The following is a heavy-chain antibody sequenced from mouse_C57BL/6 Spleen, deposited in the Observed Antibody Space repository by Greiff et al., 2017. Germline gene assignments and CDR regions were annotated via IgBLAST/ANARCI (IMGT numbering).Heavy chain of an antibody. CDR2: ISSGSSTI. Sequence: EVKLVESGGGFVKPGGSLKLSCAASGYTFSDYGMPWVRQAPEKGLEWVAYISSGSSTINYADTVKGRFTISGDNAKNTLFLQLTRLSSEDTAMYYFARTVVAYYFDCWGMGSTLSVSS. CDR1: GYTFSDYG. J-gene: IGHJ2*01. D-gene: IGHD1-1*01. V-gene: IGHV5-17*01. CDR3: ARTVVAYYFDC.